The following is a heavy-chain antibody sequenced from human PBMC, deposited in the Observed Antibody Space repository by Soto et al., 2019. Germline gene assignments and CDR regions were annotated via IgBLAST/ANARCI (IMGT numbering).Heavy chain of an antibody. D-gene: IGHD2-2*01. CDR3: ARDTRSVVPANPHGMDV. Sequence: GASVKVSCKASGGTFSSYAISWVRQAPGQGLEWMGGIIPIFGTASYAQKFQGRVTITADESTSTAYTELSSLRSEDTAVYYCARDTRSVVPANPHGMDVWGQGTTVTVSS. J-gene: IGHJ6*02. V-gene: IGHV1-69*13. CDR2: IIPIFGTA. CDR1: GGTFSSYA.